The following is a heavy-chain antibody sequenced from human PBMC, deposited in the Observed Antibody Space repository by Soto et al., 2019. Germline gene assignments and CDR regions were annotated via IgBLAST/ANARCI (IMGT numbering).Heavy chain of an antibody. Sequence: GGSLRLSCAASGFTFSSSWMNWVRQAPGKGLGWVADIKEDGSEKYYVDSLKGRFTISRDNAKNSLYLQMNSLRSDDTAVYYCAREGGYCSGGSCYSGGPFDYWGQGTLVTVSS. CDR1: GFTFSSSW. J-gene: IGHJ4*02. V-gene: IGHV3-7*03. CDR2: IKEDGSEK. CDR3: AREGGYCSGGSCYSGGPFDY. D-gene: IGHD2-15*01.